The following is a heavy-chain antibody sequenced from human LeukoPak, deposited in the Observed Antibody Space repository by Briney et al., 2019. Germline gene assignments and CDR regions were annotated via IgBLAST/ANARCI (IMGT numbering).Heavy chain of an antibody. V-gene: IGHV4-39*07. J-gene: IGHJ4*02. CDR3: AKTIADHPKGGSPDFDS. D-gene: IGHD1-26*01. CDR2: VFYSGAS. CDR1: GGSITTTTSF. Sequence: PSETLSLTCDVSGGSITTTTSFWGWVRQSPGKGLEWLGNVFYSGASYDNPALKSRVTLSVDTSKNQFSLKLSSVTAADTAVYYCAKTIADHPKGGSPDFDSWGQGTLVAVSS.